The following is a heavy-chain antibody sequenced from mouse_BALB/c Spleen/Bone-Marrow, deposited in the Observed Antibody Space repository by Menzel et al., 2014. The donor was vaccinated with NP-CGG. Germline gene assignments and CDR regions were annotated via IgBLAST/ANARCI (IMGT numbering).Heavy chain of an antibody. CDR3: VRGNYGNYVDYFDF. V-gene: IGHV5-6-3*01. Sequence: EVQLVESGGGLVQPGGSLKLSCAASGFTFSNYGMSWVRQTPDKRLELVATINSNGGSTYYPDSVKGRFTISKDTAKNTLYLQMSSLKSEETAMYYCVRGNYGNYVDYFDFWGQGITLTVSS. D-gene: IGHD2-1*01. CDR2: INSNGGST. J-gene: IGHJ2*01. CDR1: GFTFSNYG.